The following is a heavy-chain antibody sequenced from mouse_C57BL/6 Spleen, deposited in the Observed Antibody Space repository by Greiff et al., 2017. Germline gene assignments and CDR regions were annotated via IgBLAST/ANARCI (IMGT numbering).Heavy chain of an antibody. V-gene: IGHV5-4*03. CDR2: ISDGGSYT. D-gene: IGHD4-1*01. Sequence: EVMLVESGGGLVKPGGSLKLSCAASGFTFSSYAMSWVRQTPEKRLEWVATISDGGSYTYSPDNVKGRFTIFRDNAKNNLYLHMSNLKSEDTAMYYGARVTGTGGDYFDYWGQGTTLTVSS. CDR3: ARVTGTGGDYFDY. CDR1: GFTFSSYA. J-gene: IGHJ2*01.